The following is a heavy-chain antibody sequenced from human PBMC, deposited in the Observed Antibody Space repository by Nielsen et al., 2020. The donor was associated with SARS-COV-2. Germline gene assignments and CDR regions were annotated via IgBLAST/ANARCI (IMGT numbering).Heavy chain of an antibody. V-gene: IGHV3-15*01. CDR1: GFTFSNAW. D-gene: IGHD3-10*01. Sequence: GGSLRLSCAASGFTFSNAWMSWVRQAPGKGLEWVGRIKSKTDGGTTDYAAPVKGRFTISRDDSKNTLYLQMNSLKTEDTAVYYCTTEGDYYGSGSYYNYGMDVWGQGTTVTVSS. J-gene: IGHJ6*02. CDR2: IKSKTDGGTT. CDR3: TTEGDYYGSGSYYNYGMDV.